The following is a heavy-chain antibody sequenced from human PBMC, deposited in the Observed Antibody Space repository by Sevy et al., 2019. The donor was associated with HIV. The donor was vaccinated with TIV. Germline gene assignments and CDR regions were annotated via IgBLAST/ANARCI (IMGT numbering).Heavy chain of an antibody. CDR3: ARPYGSGSWEAFDV. D-gene: IGHD3-10*01. CDR2: TSYISNYI. V-gene: IGHV3-21*01. CDR1: GFSFSTYM. J-gene: IGHJ3*01. Sequence: GGSLRLSCTASGFSFSTYMMNWVRQAPGKGLEWVASTSYISNYIYYADSLKGRFTISRDNAKNSLFLQMNSLRAEDTAVYYCARPYGSGSWEAFDVWGQGTMVTVSS.